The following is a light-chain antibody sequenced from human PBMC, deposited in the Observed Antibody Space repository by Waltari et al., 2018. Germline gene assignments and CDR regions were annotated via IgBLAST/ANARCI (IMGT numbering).Light chain of an antibody. CDR3: XSFXXXSTPYL. CDR2: DVT. V-gene: IGLV2-14*03. J-gene: IGLJ1*01. CDR1: KSDIGDYDF. Sequence: QSALTQPASVSGSPGQSITISCTGTKSDIGDYDFVSWYQQHPDRAPQLVIYDVTDRPSGVXXRXXGPXXXNTXXXTXXXLXAEDXXXXYCXSFXXXSTPYLFGTGTRVXX.